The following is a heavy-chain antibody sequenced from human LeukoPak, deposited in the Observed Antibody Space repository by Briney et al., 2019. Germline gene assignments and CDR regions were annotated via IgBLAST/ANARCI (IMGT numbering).Heavy chain of an antibody. J-gene: IGHJ4*02. V-gene: IGHV3-23*01. D-gene: IGHD3-10*01. CDR3: AKDILPRPYYFDY. Sequence: GGSLRLSCEASGFTFGSHAMFWVRQAPGKGLEWVAGIFGSGGSPHYADPVKGRFTISRDNSKNTLYLQMNSLRAEDTAVYYCAKDILPRPYYFDYWGQGTLVTVSS. CDR2: IFGSGGSP. CDR1: GFTFGSHA.